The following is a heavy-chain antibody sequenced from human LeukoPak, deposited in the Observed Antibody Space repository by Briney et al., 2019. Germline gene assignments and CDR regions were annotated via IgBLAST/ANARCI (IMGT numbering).Heavy chain of an antibody. V-gene: IGHV3-23*01. CDR1: GFTFSSYA. J-gene: IGHJ4*02. CDR2: ISGSGGST. CDR3: AKPGRGGIAASDY. D-gene: IGHD6-13*01. Sequence: GGSLRLSCAASGFTFSSYAMSWVRQAPGKGLEWVSAISGSGGSTYYADSVKGRFTISRDTSQNTLYLQMNGLRAEDTAVYYCAKPGRGGIAASDYWGQGTLVTVSS.